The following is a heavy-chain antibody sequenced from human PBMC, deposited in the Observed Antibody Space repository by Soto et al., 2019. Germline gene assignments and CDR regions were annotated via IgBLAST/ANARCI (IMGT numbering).Heavy chain of an antibody. D-gene: IGHD3-9*01. CDR3: ARDKDWAFDY. CDR2: IFTTGTTI. Sequence: GGALRLSCAAPGFTFRSHSIVLGRQAPGKGLEWVSYIFTTGTTIYYADSVKGRFTVSRDNAKNSVFLLLNSLRAEDTAVYYCARDKDWAFDYWGQGTPVTVSS. V-gene: IGHV3-48*04. J-gene: IGHJ4*02. CDR1: GFTFRSHS.